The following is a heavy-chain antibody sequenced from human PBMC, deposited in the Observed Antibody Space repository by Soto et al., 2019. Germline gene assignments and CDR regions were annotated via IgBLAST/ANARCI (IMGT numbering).Heavy chain of an antibody. J-gene: IGHJ3*02. CDR1: GYTFTSYG. CDR2: ISAYNGNT. V-gene: IGHV1-18*01. Sequence: GASVKVSCKASGYTFTSYGISWVRQAPGQGLEWMGWISAYNGNTNYAQKLQGRVTMTTDTSTSTAYMELRSLRSDDTAVYYCATHLMVRGPRTFDIWGQGTMVTVSS. D-gene: IGHD3-10*01. CDR3: ATHLMVRGPRTFDI.